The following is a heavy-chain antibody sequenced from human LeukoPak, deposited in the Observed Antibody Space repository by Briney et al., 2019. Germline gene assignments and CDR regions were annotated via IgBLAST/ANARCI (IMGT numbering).Heavy chain of an antibody. J-gene: IGHJ4*02. CDR2: ISSSSSYI. CDR1: GFTFSSYS. V-gene: IGHV3-21*01. CDR3: ASNYDSSNYYGFHY. D-gene: IGHD3-22*01. Sequence: GGSLRLSCAASGFTFSSYSMNWVRQAPGKGLEWVSSISSSSSYIYYADSVKGRFTISRDNAKNSPYLQMNSLRAEDTAVYYCASNYDSSNYYGFHYWGQGTLVTVSS.